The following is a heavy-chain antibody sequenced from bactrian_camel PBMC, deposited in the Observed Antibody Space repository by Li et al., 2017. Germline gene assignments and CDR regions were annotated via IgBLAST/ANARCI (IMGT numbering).Heavy chain of an antibody. D-gene: IGHD4*01. CDR2: IYTGDGST. V-gene: IGHV3S40*01. J-gene: IGHJ6*01. Sequence: VQLVESGGGSVQAGGSLRLSCGYTYSEGDMAWFRQAPGKEREGVATIYTGDGSTYYVDSVKGRFTISRDHAENTVYLQMDSLKSEDTALYYCAIVTGYSDYESVTTADFGYWGQGTQVTVS. CDR3: AIVTGYSDYESVTTADFGY. CDR1: YTYSEGD.